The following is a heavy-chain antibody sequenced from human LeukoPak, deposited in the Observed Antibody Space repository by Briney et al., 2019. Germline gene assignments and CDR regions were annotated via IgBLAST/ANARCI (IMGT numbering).Heavy chain of an antibody. D-gene: IGHD3-3*01. CDR2: INPNSGGT. J-gene: IGHJ6*02. CDR3: ATPRGYDFWSGYYLPPGETQYYYYGMDV. CDR1: GYTFTGYY. V-gene: IGHV1-2*02. Sequence: GASVKVSCKASGYTFTGYYMHWVRQAPGQGLEWMGWINPNSGGTNYAQKVQGRVTMTRDTSISTAYMELSRLRSDDTAVYYCATPRGYDFWSGYYLPPGETQYYYYGMDVWGQGTTVTVSS.